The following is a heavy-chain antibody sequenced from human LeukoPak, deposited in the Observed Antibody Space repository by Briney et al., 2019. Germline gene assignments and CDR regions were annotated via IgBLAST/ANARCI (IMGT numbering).Heavy chain of an antibody. J-gene: IGHJ4*02. V-gene: IGHV4-39*07. CDR2: IYHGGST. CDR3: ARDLASCAGDCYSDGFDY. CDR1: GGSISSSSYY. D-gene: IGHD2-21*02. Sequence: TSSETLSLTCTVSGGSISSSSYYWGWIRQPPGKGLEWIGSIYHGGSTYYNPSLRSRVIVSVDTSKNHFSLKMSSVTAADTAVYYCARDLASCAGDCYSDGFDYWGQGALVTVSS.